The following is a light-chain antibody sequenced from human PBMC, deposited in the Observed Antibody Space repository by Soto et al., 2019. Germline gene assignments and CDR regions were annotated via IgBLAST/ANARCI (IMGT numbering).Light chain of an antibody. CDR3: MQGTHWPRT. CDR2: KVS. CDR1: ESVVYSDGSTY. Sequence: DVVMTQSPLSLPVTLGQPSSVSCSSSESVVYSDGSTYLNWFQQRSGQSPRRLIYKVSNRDSGVPDRFSGSGSGANFTLNISRVEAEDVGVYYCMQGTHWPRTFGQGTKVDIK. V-gene: IGKV2-30*01. J-gene: IGKJ1*01.